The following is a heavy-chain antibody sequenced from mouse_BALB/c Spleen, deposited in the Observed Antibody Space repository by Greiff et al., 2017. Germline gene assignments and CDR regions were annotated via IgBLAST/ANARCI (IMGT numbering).Heavy chain of an antibody. CDR1: GFTFTDYY. CDR3: ARDKRRYYYAMDY. CDR2: IRNKANGYTT. Sequence: DVKLVESGGGLVQPGGSLRLSCATSGFTFTDYYMSWVRQPPGKALEWLGFIRNKANGYTTEYSASVKGRFTISRDNSQSILYLQMNTLRAEDSATYYGARDKRRYYYAMDYWGQGTSVTVSS. J-gene: IGHJ4*01. V-gene: IGHV7-3*02.